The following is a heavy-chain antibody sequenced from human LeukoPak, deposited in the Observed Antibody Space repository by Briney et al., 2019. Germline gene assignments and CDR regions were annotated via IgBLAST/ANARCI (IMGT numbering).Heavy chain of an antibody. Sequence: SETLSLTCTVSGGSISSYYWSWIRQPPGKGLEWIGYIYYSGSTYYNPSLKSRVTISVDTSKNQFSLKLSSVTAVDTAVYYCARGGKPSFDYWGQGTLVTVSS. V-gene: IGHV4-59*01. CDR1: GGSISSYY. CDR3: ARGGKPSFDY. J-gene: IGHJ4*02. D-gene: IGHD1-14*01. CDR2: IYYSGST.